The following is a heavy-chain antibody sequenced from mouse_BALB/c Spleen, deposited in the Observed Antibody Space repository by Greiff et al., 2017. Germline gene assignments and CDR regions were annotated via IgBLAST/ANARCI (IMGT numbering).Heavy chain of an antibody. J-gene: IGHJ4*01. CDR2: ISSGGSYT. Sequence: EVHLVESGGGLVKPGGSLKLSCAASGFTFSSYAMSWVRQSPEKRLAWVAEISSGGSYTYYPDTVTGRFTISRDHAKNTLYLEMSSLRSEDTAMYYCARGGLRRAMDYWGQGTSVTVSS. V-gene: IGHV5-9-4*01. CDR1: GFTFSSYA. D-gene: IGHD2-4*01. CDR3: ARGGLRRAMDY.